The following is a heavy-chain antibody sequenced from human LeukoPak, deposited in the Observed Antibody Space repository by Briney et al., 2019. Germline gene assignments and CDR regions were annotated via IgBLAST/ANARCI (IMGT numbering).Heavy chain of an antibody. CDR2: IKQDGSEK. J-gene: IGHJ6*02. V-gene: IGHV3-7*01. D-gene: IGHD3-3*01. CDR1: GFTFSSYW. CDR3: ARDELRFLEWLLLRVPQYYYYGMDV. Sequence: GGSLRLSCAASGFTFSSYWMSWVRQAPGKGLEWVANIKQDGSEKYYVDSVKGRFTISRDNAKNSLYLQMNSLRAEDTAVYYCARDELRFLEWLLLRVPQYYYYGMDVWGQGTTVTVSS.